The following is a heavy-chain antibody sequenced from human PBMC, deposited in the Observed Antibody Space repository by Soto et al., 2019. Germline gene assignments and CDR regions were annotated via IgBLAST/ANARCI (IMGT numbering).Heavy chain of an antibody. CDR1: GYTFTSYY. V-gene: IGHV1-46*03. CDR2: INPSGGST. J-gene: IGHJ4*02. D-gene: IGHD1-26*01. CDR3: ARESAETSIWETYEAIDY. Sequence: GASVKVSCKASGYTFTSYYMHWVRQAPGQGLEWMGIINPSGGSTSYAQKFQGRVTMTRDTSTSTVYMELSSLRSEDTAVYYCARESAETSIWETYEAIDYWGQGTLVTVSS.